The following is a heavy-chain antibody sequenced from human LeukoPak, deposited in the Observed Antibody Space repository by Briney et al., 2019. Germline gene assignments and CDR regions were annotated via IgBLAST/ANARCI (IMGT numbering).Heavy chain of an antibody. J-gene: IGHJ4*02. CDR1: GYTFTSYG. CDR3: SRARGGVEMAKIFDY. V-gene: IGHV1-18*01. D-gene: IGHD5-24*01. CDR2: ISAYNGNT. Sequence: ASVKVSCKASGYTFTSYGISWVRQAPGQGLEWMGWISAYNGNTKYAQKLQGRVTMTTDTSTSTAYMELRSLRSDDTAVYYCSRARGGVEMAKIFDYGGKETLVTVSS.